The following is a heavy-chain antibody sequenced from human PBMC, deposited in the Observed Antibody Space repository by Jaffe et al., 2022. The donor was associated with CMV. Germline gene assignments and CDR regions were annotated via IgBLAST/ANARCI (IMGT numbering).Heavy chain of an antibody. CDR2: INHSGST. J-gene: IGHJ6*03. CDR1: GGSFSGYY. Sequence: QVQLQQWGAGLLKPSETLSLTCAVYGGSFSGYYWSWIRQPPGKGLEWIGEINHSGSTNYNPSLKSRVTISVDTSKNQFSLKLSSVTAADTAVYYCARGRVVRGMGSALGYYYMDVWGKGTTVTVSS. D-gene: IGHD3-10*01. CDR3: ARGRVVRGMGSALGYYYMDV. V-gene: IGHV4-34*01.